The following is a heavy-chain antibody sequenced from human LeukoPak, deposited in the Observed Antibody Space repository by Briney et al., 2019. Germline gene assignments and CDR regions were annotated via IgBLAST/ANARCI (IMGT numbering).Heavy chain of an antibody. CDR1: GFTFSSYA. D-gene: IGHD2-2*01. CDR2: ISGSGART. V-gene: IGHV3-23*01. CDR3: ARDRDCSSTSCYGVEGNWFDP. J-gene: IGHJ5*02. Sequence: GGTLRLSCAASGFTFSSYAMGWVRQAPGKGLEWVSAISGSGARTYYADSVKGRFTISRDNSKNTPYLQMNSLRAEDTAVYYCARDRDCSSTSCYGVEGNWFDPWGQGTLVTVSS.